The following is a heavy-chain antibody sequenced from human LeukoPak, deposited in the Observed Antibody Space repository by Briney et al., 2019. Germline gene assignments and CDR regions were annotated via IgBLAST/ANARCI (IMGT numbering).Heavy chain of an antibody. CDR2: ISGSGGST. J-gene: IGHJ4*02. V-gene: IGHV3-23*01. Sequence: PGGSLRLSCAASGFTFSTYAMNWVRQAPGKGLEWVSGISGSGGSTYYADSVKGRFTTSRDNSKNTLYLEMNSLRAEDTAVYYCAKDRHSGTFDYWGQGTLVTVSS. CDR1: GFTFSTYA. CDR3: AKDRHSGTFDY. D-gene: IGHD1-26*01.